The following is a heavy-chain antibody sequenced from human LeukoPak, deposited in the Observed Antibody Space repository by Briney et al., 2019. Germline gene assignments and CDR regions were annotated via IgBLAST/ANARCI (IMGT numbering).Heavy chain of an antibody. CDR2: ISYDGSNK. Sequence: GGSLRLSCAASGFTFSSYGMHWVRQAPGKGLEWVAVISYDGSNKYYADSVKGRFTISRDNSKNTLYLQMNSLRAEDTAVYYCARDSGYYDSSGLNPFDYWGQGTLVTVSS. D-gene: IGHD3-22*01. CDR1: GFTFSSYG. J-gene: IGHJ4*02. CDR3: ARDSGYYDSSGLNPFDY. V-gene: IGHV3-30*03.